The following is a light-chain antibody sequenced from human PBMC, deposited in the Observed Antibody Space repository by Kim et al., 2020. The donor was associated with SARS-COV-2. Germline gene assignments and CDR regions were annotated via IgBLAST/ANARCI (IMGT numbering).Light chain of an antibody. Sequence: SVSQGGRATLSFRASQSVSSNLAWYQHKPGQAPSLLIYGASTRAAGIPARFGGSGSGTEFTLTISSLQSEDFVLYFCQQYNNWPYTFGQGTKLEI. V-gene: IGKV3-15*01. CDR1: QSVSSN. J-gene: IGKJ2*01. CDR3: QQYNNWPYT. CDR2: GAS.